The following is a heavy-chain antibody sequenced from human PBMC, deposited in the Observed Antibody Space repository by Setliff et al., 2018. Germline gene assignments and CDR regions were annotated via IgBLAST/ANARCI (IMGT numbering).Heavy chain of an antibody. CDR2: INGGNGNT. V-gene: IGHV1-3*01. CDR3: ARDREYCSRTSCYIDY. D-gene: IGHD2-2*02. J-gene: IGHJ4*02. CDR1: GYSFSTYA. Sequence: ASVKVSCKASGYSFSTYAMHWVRQAPGQRLEWMGWINGGNGNTKYSQMFQGRITITRDTSASTAYMEMSSLRSEDTAVYYCARDREYCSRTSCYIDYWGQGALVTVSS.